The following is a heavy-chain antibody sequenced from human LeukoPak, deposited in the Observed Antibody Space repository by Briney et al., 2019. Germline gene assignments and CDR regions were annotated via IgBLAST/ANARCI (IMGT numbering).Heavy chain of an antibody. D-gene: IGHD6-19*01. J-gene: IGHJ4*02. CDR3: ASTRRAAVAGRFDS. CDR1: GDSISSYY. Sequence: SETLSLTCTVSGDSISSYYWSWVRQPPGKGLEWIGNIYHSGNTNYSPSLESRVTMSVDESKNQFSLRVHFVSAADTAVYYCASTRRAAVAGRFDSWGQGTLVTVSS. V-gene: IGHV4-59*08. CDR2: IYHSGNT.